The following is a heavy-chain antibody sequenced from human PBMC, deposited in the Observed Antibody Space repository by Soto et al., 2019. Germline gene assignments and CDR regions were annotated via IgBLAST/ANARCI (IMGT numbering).Heavy chain of an antibody. J-gene: IGHJ3*02. Sequence: GESLKISCKGSGYSFTSYWIGWVRQMPGKGLEWMGIIYPGDSDTRYSPSFQGQVTISADKSISTAYLQWSSLKASDTAMYYCARPRYNWNYPDAFDIWGKGTMVTVSS. V-gene: IGHV5-51*01. D-gene: IGHD1-7*01. CDR3: ARPRYNWNYPDAFDI. CDR2: IYPGDSDT. CDR1: GYSFTSYW.